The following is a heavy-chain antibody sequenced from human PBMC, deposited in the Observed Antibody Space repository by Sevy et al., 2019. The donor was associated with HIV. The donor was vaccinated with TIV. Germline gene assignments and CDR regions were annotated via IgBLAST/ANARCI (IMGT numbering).Heavy chain of an antibody. V-gene: IGHV3-48*01. Sequence: GGSLRLSCAASGFTFSSYSMNWVRQAPGKGLEWVSYISSSSTIYYADSVKGRFTISRDNAKNSLYLQMNSLRAEDTAVYYCARAATRSWYYYYYGMDVWGQGTTVTVSS. D-gene: IGHD6-13*01. CDR2: ISSSSTI. CDR1: GFTFSSYS. CDR3: ARAATRSWYYYYYGMDV. J-gene: IGHJ6*02.